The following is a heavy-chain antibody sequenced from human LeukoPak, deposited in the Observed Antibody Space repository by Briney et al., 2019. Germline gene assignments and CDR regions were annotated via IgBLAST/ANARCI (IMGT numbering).Heavy chain of an antibody. V-gene: IGHV4-59*08. CDR1: GGSISSLY. D-gene: IGHD6-6*01. Sequence: PSETLSLTCSVSGGSISSLYWSWVRHPPGKGLEWIGYIYYTGSTNYNPSLRGRVTMFVDMSKNQFSLRLSSVTAADAAVYYCARHRAYSSSSPFDYWGQGTLVTVSS. CDR2: IYYTGST. J-gene: IGHJ4*02. CDR3: ARHRAYSSSSPFDY.